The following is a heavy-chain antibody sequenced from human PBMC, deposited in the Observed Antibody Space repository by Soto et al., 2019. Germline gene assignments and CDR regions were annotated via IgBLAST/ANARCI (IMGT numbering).Heavy chain of an antibody. CDR3: ARDRGYCYVLYYCYSYGMDV. D-gene: IGHD5-18*01. V-gene: IGHV4-38-2*02. Sequence: SETLSLTCAVSGYSISSGYYWGWIRQPPGKGLEWIGSIYHSGSTYYNPSLRSRVTISVDTSKNQFSLKLSSVTAADTAVYYCARDRGYCYVLYYCYSYGMDVWGQGTMVTVSS. CDR1: GYSISSGYY. CDR2: IYHSGST. J-gene: IGHJ6*02.